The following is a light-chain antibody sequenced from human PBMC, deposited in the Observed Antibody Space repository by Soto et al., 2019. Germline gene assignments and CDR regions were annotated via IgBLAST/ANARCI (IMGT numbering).Light chain of an antibody. Sequence: VLTQSPSASASLGASVKLTCTLSSGHSSYAIAWHQQQPEKGPRYLMKLNSDGSHSKGDGIPDRFSGSSSGAERYLTISSLQSEDEADYYCQTWGTGIRVFGGGTKLPVL. CDR1: SGHSSYA. J-gene: IGLJ3*02. CDR2: LNSDGSH. CDR3: QTWGTGIRV. V-gene: IGLV4-69*01.